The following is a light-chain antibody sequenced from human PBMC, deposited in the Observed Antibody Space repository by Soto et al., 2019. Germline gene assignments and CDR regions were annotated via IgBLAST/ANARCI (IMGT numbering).Light chain of an antibody. CDR3: QQTYTIPLT. J-gene: IGKJ4*01. Sequence: DIQMTQSPPSLSAFIGDRVTITCRASQSISDYVNWYRQQPGKGPTLLIYAASNLQSGVPSRFSGSGSGTDFTLTINSLQPEDFATYHCQQTYTIPLTFGGGTKVGVK. V-gene: IGKV1-39*01. CDR2: AAS. CDR1: QSISDY.